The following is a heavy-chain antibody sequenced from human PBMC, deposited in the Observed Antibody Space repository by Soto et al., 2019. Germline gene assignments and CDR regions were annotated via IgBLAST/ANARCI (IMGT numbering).Heavy chain of an antibody. J-gene: IGHJ6*02. CDR2: INHSGST. D-gene: IGHD6-25*01. V-gene: IGHV4-34*01. Sequence: PSETLSLTCAVYGGSFSGYYWSWIRQPPGKGLEWIGEINHSGSTNYNPSLKSRVTISVDTSKNQFSLKLSSVTAADTAVYYCARLPAIAFYYYYGMDVWGQGTPVTVSS. CDR1: GGSFSGYY. CDR3: ARLPAIAFYYYYGMDV.